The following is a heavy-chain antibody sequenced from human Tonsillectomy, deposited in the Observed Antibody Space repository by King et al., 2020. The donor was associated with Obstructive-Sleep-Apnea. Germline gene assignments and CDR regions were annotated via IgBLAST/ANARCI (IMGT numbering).Heavy chain of an antibody. D-gene: IGHD4-17*01. J-gene: IGHJ4*02. CDR3: ARARSLYGDYGEFDY. Sequence: QVQLVESGGGVVQPGRSLRLSCAASGFTFSSYAMHWVRQAPGKGLEWGAVISYDGSNKYYADSVKGRFTISRDNSKNTLYLQMNSLRAEDTAVYYCARARSLYGDYGEFDYWGQGTLVTVSS. V-gene: IGHV3-30*04. CDR1: GFTFSSYA. CDR2: ISYDGSNK.